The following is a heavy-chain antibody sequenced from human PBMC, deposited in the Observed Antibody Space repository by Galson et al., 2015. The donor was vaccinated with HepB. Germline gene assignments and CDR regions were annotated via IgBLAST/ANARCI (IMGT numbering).Heavy chain of an antibody. J-gene: IGHJ3*02. CDR2: INPSGGST. CDR3: ARSGSVVVTAILVYAFDI. V-gene: IGHV1-46*01. CDR1: GYTFTSYY. Sequence: SVKVSCKASGYTFTSYYMHWVRQAPGQGLEWMGIINPSGGSTSYAQKFQGRVTMTRDTPTSTVYMELSSLRSEDTAVYYCARSGSVVVTAILVYAFDIWGQGTMVTVSS. D-gene: IGHD2-21*02.